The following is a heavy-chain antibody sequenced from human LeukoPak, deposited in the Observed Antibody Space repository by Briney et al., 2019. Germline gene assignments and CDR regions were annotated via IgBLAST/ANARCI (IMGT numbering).Heavy chain of an antibody. V-gene: IGHV3-11*06. CDR3: ARDGTPSYSTGWVYMDV. J-gene: IGHJ6*04. CDR2: ISGSGTVT. CDR1: GGSISSGPYY. D-gene: IGHD6-25*01. Sequence: LSLTCTVSGGSISSGPYYWGWIRQAPGKGLEWISYISGSGTVTHYADSVEGRFTISRDNTKNSLYLQMNSLRGEDTAVYYCARDGTPSYSTGWVYMDVWGKGTTVTISS.